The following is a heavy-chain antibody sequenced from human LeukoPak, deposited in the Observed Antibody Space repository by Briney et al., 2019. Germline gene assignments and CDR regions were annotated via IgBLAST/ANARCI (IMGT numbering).Heavy chain of an antibody. Sequence: SGGSLRLSCAASGFTFSSYSMNWVRQAPGKGLEWVSSISSSSSYIYYADSVKGRFSISRDNAKNSLYLQMNSLRAEDTAVYYCATYYYGSGSYFRYWGQGTLVTVSS. D-gene: IGHD3-10*01. CDR2: ISSSSSYI. V-gene: IGHV3-21*01. CDR1: GFTFSSYS. J-gene: IGHJ4*02. CDR3: ATYYYGSGSYFRY.